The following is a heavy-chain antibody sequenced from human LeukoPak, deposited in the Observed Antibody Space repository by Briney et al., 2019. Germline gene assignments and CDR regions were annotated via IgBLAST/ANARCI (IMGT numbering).Heavy chain of an antibody. V-gene: IGHV4-31*03. D-gene: IGHD3-10*01. Sequence: SETLSLTCTVSGGSISSGGYYWSWIRQHPGKGLEWIGYIYYSGSTYYNPSLKSRVTISVDTSKNQFSLKLSSVTAADTAVYYCARSPTGEVRAPTGFDYWGQGTLVTVSS. CDR2: IYYSGST. CDR3: ARSPTGEVRAPTGFDY. J-gene: IGHJ4*02. CDR1: GGSISSGGYY.